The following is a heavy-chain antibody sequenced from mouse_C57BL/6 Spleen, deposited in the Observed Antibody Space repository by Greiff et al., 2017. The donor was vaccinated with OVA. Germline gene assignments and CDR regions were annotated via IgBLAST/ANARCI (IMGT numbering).Heavy chain of an antibody. Sequence: VQLQQPGAELVKPGASVKLSCKASGYTFTSYWMQWVKQRPGQGLEWIGEIDPSDSYTNYNQKFKGKATLTVDTSSSTAYMQLSSLTSEDSAVYYCARGTTVVATRDFDYWGQGTT. CDR1: GYTFTSYW. D-gene: IGHD1-1*01. V-gene: IGHV1-50*01. CDR2: IDPSDSYT. J-gene: IGHJ2*01. CDR3: ARGTTVVATRDFDY.